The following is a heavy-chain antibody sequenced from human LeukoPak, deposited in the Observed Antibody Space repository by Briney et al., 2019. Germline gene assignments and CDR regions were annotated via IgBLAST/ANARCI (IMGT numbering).Heavy chain of an antibody. D-gene: IGHD2-15*01. V-gene: IGHV1-69*01. Sequence: AVKVSYKASGGTFSSYAISWVRQAPGQGLEWMGGIIAIFGTANYAQKFQGRVTITADESTSTAYMELSSLRSEDTAVYYCASGYCSGGSCYHTGGYWGQGTLVTVSS. CDR2: IIAIFGTA. CDR3: ASGYCSGGSCYHTGGY. CDR1: GGTFSSYA. J-gene: IGHJ4*02.